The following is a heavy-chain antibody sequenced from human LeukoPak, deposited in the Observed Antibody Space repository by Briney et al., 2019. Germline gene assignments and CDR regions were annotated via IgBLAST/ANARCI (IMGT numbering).Heavy chain of an antibody. CDR2: FDPEDGET. J-gene: IGHJ5*02. CDR3: ASGCTNGVCWGIDP. CDR1: GYTLTELS. V-gene: IGHV1-24*01. Sequence: ASVKVSCKVSGYTLTELSMHWVRQAPGKGLEWMGGFDPEDGETIYAQKFQGRVTMTRDTSISTAYMELSRLRSDDTAVYYCASGCTNGVCWGIDPWGQGTLVTVSS. D-gene: IGHD2-8*01.